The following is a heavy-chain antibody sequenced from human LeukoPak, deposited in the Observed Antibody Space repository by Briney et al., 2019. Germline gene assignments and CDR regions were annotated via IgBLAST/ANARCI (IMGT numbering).Heavy chain of an antibody. D-gene: IGHD3-10*01. CDR3: GRDNRGSSEY. CDR1: VFTFRSCW. Sequence: PGGTLRLSCAASVFTFRSCWMIWVRQDPAKGLVDVSHMNTDGSTINYVDSVKRRFTISRDIAKHTLYLQKDSLRAEDAAVYFWGRDNRGSSEYWGQGTRVTVSS. CDR2: MNTDGSTI. V-gene: IGHV3-74*01. J-gene: IGHJ4*02.